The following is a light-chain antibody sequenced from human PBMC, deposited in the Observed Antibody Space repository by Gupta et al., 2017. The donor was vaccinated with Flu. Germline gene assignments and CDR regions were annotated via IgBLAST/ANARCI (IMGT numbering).Light chain of an antibody. J-gene: IGLJ2*01. V-gene: IGLV1-51*02. CDR3: GTWDSSMNDAV. CDR1: SSNIGNNF. Sequence: QPVLTQPPSLSAAPRQKVTISCSGSSSNIGNNFVSWYQQLPGTAPKLLIYENNKRPSGIPDRFSGSKYGTSATLTITGLQTGDEADYYCGTWDSSMNDAVFGGWTKLTVL. CDR2: ENN.